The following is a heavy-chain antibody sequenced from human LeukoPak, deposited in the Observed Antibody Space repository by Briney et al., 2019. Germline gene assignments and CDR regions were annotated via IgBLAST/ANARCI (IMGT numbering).Heavy chain of an antibody. CDR2: IYYSGST. CDR1: GGSISSYY. J-gene: IGHJ4*02. Sequence: SETLSLTCTVSGGSISSYYWSWIRQPPGKGPEWIGYIYYSGSTNYNPSLKSRVTISVDTSKNQFSLKLSSVTAADTAVYYCATSPGSLKNFWGQGTLVTVSS. V-gene: IGHV4-59*12. CDR3: ATSPGSLKNF.